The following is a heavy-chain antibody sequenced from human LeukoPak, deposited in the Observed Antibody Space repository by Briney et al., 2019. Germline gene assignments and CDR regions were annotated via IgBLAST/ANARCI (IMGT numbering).Heavy chain of an antibody. CDR3: AGPSGIVVVPAAIRKNYYYMDV. V-gene: IGHV4-4*07. CDR1: GGSISSYY. Sequence: SETLSLTCTVSGGSISSYYWSWIRQPAGKGLEWIGRIYTSGSTNYNPSLKSRVTMSVATSRTQFSLKLSSVTAADTAVYYCAGPSGIVVVPAAIRKNYYYMDVWGKGTTVTVSS. D-gene: IGHD2-2*01. J-gene: IGHJ6*03. CDR2: IYTSGST.